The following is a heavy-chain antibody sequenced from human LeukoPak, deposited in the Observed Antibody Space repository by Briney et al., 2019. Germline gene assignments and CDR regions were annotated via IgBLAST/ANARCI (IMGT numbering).Heavy chain of an antibody. CDR2: ISGSGGST. V-gene: IGHV3-23*01. CDR1: GFTFSSYA. D-gene: IGHD3-9*01. Sequence: GGSLRLSCAASGFTFSSYAMSWVRQAPGKGLEWVSAISGSGGSTYYADSVKGRFTISRDNSKNTLYLQMNSLRAEDTAVYYCARAPYHDILTGYSYFAYWGQGTLVTVSS. J-gene: IGHJ4*02. CDR3: ARAPYHDILTGYSYFAY.